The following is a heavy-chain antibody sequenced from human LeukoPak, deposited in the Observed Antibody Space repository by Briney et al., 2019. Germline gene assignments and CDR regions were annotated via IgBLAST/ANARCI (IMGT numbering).Heavy chain of an antibody. CDR3: ARGDAFDI. Sequence: LEWFSAIGTAGDTYYPGSVKGRFTISRENAKNSLYLQMNSLRAGDTAVYYCARGDAFDIWGQGTMVTVSS. CDR2: IGTAGDT. V-gene: IGHV3-13*01. J-gene: IGHJ3*02.